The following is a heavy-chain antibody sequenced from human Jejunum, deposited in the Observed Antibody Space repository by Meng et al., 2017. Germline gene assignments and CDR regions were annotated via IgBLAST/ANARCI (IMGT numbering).Heavy chain of an antibody. D-gene: IGHD1-14*01. CDR1: GVSTTAPFY. V-gene: IGHV4-4*02. Sequence: QGTLQGSGPGLVKPSGTLSLTRTVSGVSTTAPFYWTWIRQAPGKGLEWIGEVWPSGATYYNPSLSSRITISIDTSNNQFSLEVAFLTAADTAVYYCARAIRERYFDSWGQGTLVTVSS. CDR3: ARAIRERYFDS. CDR2: VWPSGAT. J-gene: IGHJ4*02.